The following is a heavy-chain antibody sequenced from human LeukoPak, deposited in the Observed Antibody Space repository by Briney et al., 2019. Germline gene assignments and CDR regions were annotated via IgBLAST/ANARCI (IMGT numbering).Heavy chain of an antibody. J-gene: IGHJ5*02. D-gene: IGHD3-3*01. CDR3: ARGFLEWLLYRNWFDP. CDR1: GGTFSSYA. CDR2: IIPIFGTA. Sequence: AASVKVSCKASGGTFSSYAISWVRQAPGQGLEWMGGIIPIFGTANYAQKFQGRVTITADESTSTAYMELSSLRSEDTAVYYCARGFLEWLLYRNWFDPWGQGTLVTVSS. V-gene: IGHV1-69*13.